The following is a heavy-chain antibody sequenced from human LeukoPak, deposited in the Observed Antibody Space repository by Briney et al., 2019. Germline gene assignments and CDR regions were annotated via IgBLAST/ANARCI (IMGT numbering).Heavy chain of an antibody. V-gene: IGHV3-33*01. CDR2: IWYDGSNK. CDR1: GFSFSNYD. Sequence: PGGSLRLSCAAAGFSFSNYDMHWVRQAPGRGLEWVAVIWYDGSNKYYADSVKGRFTISRDNSKNTLYLQMNSLRVEDTAVYYCARVTSYYYNTSGDYYFDHWGQGTLVTVSS. D-gene: IGHD3-22*01. CDR3: ARVTSYYYNTSGDYYFDH. J-gene: IGHJ4*02.